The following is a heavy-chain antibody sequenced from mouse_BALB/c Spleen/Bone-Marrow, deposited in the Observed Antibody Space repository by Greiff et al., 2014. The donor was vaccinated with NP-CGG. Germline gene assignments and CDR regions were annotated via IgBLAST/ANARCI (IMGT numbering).Heavy chain of an antibody. CDR3: ARHEPTMIKVFLAY. J-gene: IGHJ3*01. V-gene: IGHV5-6*01. CDR1: GFTFSSYG. D-gene: IGHD2-4*01. CDR2: ISSGGSYT. Sequence: EVKLMESGGDLVKPGGSLKLSCAASGFTFSSYGMSWVRQTPDKRLEWVATISSGGSYTYYPDSVKGRFTISRDSAKNTLYLQMSSLKSEDTAMYYCARHEPTMIKVFLAYWGQGTLVTVSA.